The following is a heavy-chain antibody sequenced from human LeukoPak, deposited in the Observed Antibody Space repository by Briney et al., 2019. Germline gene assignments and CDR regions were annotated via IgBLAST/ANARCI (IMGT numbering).Heavy chain of an antibody. D-gene: IGHD5-18*01. Sequence: GASVKVSCKASGGTFSSYAISWVRQAPGQGLEWMGGIIPIFGTANYAQKFQGRVTITTDESTSTAYMELSSLRSEDTAVYYCARDPAMVNVGDDYWGQGTLVTVSS. J-gene: IGHJ4*02. CDR3: ARDPAMVNVGDDY. V-gene: IGHV1-69*05. CDR1: GGTFSSYA. CDR2: IIPIFGTA.